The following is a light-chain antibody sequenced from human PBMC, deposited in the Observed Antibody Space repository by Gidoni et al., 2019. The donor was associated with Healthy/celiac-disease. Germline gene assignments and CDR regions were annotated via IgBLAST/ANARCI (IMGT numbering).Light chain of an antibody. CDR2: DAS. J-gene: IGKJ1*01. CDR1: QSVSSY. V-gene: IGKV3-11*01. Sequence: DIVLTHSPATLSLSPGERATLSCRASQSVSSYLAWYQQKPGQAPRLLIYDASNRATGIPARFSGSGSGTDFTLTISSLEPEDFAVYYCQQRSNGGTFGQGTKVEIK. CDR3: QQRSNGGT.